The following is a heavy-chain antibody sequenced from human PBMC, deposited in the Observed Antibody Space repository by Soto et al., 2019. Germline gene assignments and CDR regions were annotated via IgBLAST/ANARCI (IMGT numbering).Heavy chain of an antibody. V-gene: IGHV4-30-4*01. J-gene: IGHJ6*02. CDR1: GGSISSGYYY. Sequence: QVQLQESGPGLVKPSQTLSLTCSVSGGSISSGYYYWSWIRQPPGKGLEWIWNIYYSGNTYYNPSLKSRRIISIDTSKNQFSLKGGSVTAADTGVYYCASSSLYDMDVWGQGTTVTVSS. CDR2: IYYSGNT. CDR3: ASSSLYDMDV.